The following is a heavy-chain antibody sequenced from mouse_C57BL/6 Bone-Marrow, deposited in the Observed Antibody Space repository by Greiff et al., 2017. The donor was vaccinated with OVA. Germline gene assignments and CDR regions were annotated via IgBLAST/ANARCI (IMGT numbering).Heavy chain of an antibody. CDR1: GYTFTDYY. Sequence: EVKLEESGPVLVKPGASVKMSCKASGYTFTDYYMNWVKQSHGKSLEWIGVINPYNGGTSYNEKFKGKATLTVDKSSSTAYMELNSLTSEDSAVEYCARGHYCSSSPYYFDDWGQGTTLTVSS. V-gene: IGHV1-19*01. D-gene: IGHD1-1*01. J-gene: IGHJ2*01. CDR2: INPYNGGT. CDR3: ARGHYCSSSPYYFDD.